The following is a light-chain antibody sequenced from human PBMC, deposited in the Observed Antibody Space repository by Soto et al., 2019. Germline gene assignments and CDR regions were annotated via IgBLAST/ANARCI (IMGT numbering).Light chain of an antibody. CDR1: QDINKW. CDR2: SAS. CDR3: QQANTFALT. J-gene: IGKJ4*01. V-gene: IGKV1-12*01. Sequence: DIPMKQSPSSVSASVGDRVTITCRASQDINKWLAWYQQKPGTAPKLLIYSASSLYTGVPSRFSGSGSGTDFTLTISSLQPEDFATYYCQQANTFALTFGGGTKVDIK.